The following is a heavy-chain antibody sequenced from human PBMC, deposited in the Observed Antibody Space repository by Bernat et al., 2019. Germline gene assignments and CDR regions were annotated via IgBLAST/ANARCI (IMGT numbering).Heavy chain of an antibody. Sequence: QITLKESGPTLVKPTQTLTLTCTFSGFSLSTSGVGVGWICQPPGKGLEWLALIYWDDDKRYSPSLKSRLTITKDTSKNQVVLTMTNMHPVHTATCYCANRPAAASTGYFQHWGQCTLVTVSS. CDR1: GFSLSTSGVG. CDR3: ANRPAAASTGYFQH. J-gene: IGHJ1*01. CDR2: IYWDDDK. V-gene: IGHV2-5*02. D-gene: IGHD6-13*01.